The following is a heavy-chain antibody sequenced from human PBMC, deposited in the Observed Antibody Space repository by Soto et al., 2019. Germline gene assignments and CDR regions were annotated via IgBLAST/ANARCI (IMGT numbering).Heavy chain of an antibody. CDR1: GYTFSNYA. J-gene: IGHJ3*01. CDR3: ASAGGGTLAL. D-gene: IGHD3-16*01. Sequence: VQLLGSGGGLVPPGGSLRLSCAASGYTFSNYAMSWVRQAPGKGLEWVSTIRGNGDGTYYADSVKGRFTISRDNSKNTLSLQMNSLRVEDTALYYCASAGGGTLALWGQGTMVTVSS. V-gene: IGHV3-23*01. CDR2: IRGNGDGT.